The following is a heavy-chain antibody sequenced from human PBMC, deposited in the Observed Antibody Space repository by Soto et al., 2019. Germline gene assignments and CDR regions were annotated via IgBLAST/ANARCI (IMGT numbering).Heavy chain of an antibody. CDR1: GDTFNFYT. CDR3: ATNYGSGSTHFDY. V-gene: IGHV1-69*02. D-gene: IGHD3-10*01. CDR2: IIPMLGMS. Sequence: QVQVVQSGAEVKKPGSPVRVSCTASGDTFNFYTISWVRQVPGQGPEWMGRIIPMLGMSNYAQKFQGRVTIMADKSTSTVYMNLSGLTSEDTAVYYCATNYGSGSTHFDYWGQGTLVTVSS. J-gene: IGHJ4*02.